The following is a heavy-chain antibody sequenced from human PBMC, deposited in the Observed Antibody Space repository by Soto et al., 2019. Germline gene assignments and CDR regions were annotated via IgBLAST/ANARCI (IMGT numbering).Heavy chain of an antibody. CDR3: ARARYDSSGYYFDY. CDR2: IYSDGST. D-gene: IGHD3-22*01. J-gene: IGHJ4*02. V-gene: IGHV3-53*01. CDR1: GFTVSSNY. Sequence: GGSLRLSCAASGFTVSSNYMSWVRQAPGKGLEWVSVIYSDGSTHYTDSVKDRFIISRDISKNTLYLQMNSLRAEDTAVYYRARARYDSSGYYFDYWGQGALVTVSS.